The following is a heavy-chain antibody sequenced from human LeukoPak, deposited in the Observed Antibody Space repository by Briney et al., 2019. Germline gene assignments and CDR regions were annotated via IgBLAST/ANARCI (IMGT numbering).Heavy chain of an antibody. CDR3: ARDAGDTAMLLFDY. Sequence: QAGGSLRLSCAASGFTFSSYWMSWVRQAPGKGLEWVANIEQDGSKKYYVDSVKGRFSISRDNAKNSLYLQMNSLRAEDTAVYYCARDAGDTAMLLFDYWGQGTLVTVSS. CDR2: IEQDGSKK. J-gene: IGHJ4*02. V-gene: IGHV3-7*01. CDR1: GFTFSSYW. D-gene: IGHD5-18*01.